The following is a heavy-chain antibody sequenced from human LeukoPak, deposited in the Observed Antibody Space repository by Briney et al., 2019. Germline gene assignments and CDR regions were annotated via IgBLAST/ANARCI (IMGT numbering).Heavy chain of an antibody. CDR3: ATVYYYDSSGYGPFDY. V-gene: IGHV5-51*01. J-gene: IGHJ4*02. CDR2: INPGNSDT. Sequence: GESLKISCKTSGYSFTIYWIGWVRQMPGKGLEWMGIINPGNSDTTYSPSFQGQVTISAHKSISTAYLQWSSLKASDTAMYYCATVYYYDSSGYGPFDYWGQGTLVTVSS. CDR1: GYSFTIYW. D-gene: IGHD3-22*01.